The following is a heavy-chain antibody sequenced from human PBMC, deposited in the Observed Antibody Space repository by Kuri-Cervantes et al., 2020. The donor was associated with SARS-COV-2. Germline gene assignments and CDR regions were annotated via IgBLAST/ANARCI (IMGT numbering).Heavy chain of an antibody. V-gene: IGHV3-20*04. D-gene: IGHD2-2*01. J-gene: IGHJ6*03. CDR1: GFTFDDYG. CDR3: AKDVNIVVVPAATFHYYYMDV. Sequence: GGSLRLSCAASGFTFDDYGMSWVHQAPGKGLEWVSGINWNGGSTGYADSVKGRFTISRDNSENTLYLQMNSLRAEDTAVYYCAKDVNIVVVPAATFHYYYMDVWGKGTTVTVSS. CDR2: INWNGGST.